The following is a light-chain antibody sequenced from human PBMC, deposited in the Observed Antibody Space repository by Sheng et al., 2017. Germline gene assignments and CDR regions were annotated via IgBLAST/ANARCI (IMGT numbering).Light chain of an antibody. CDR3: QVWDPSSDHPGV. CDR1: NIGTRT. J-gene: IGLJ3*02. CDR2: DDS. Sequence: YVLTQPPSVSVAPGKTARISCGENNIGTRTVHWYQQKAGQAPVLVVYDDSDRPSGIHERFSGSNSGNTATLTISRVEAGDEAEYFCQVWDPSSDHPGVFGGGTKLSVL. V-gene: IGLV3-21*03.